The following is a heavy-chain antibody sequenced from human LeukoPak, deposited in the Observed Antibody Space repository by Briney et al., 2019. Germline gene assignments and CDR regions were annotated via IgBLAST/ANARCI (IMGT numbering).Heavy chain of an antibody. CDR1: GFTFGNYA. Sequence: GGSLRLSCEASGFTFGNYAMNWVRQAPGKGLEWVSTISGTGSSTYYADSAKGRFTISRHNSKDTLFLQLNSLPAAATAMYFCAKASVATPPYCNSWGQGTLVTVSP. D-gene: IGHD2-2*02. V-gene: IGHV3-23*01. CDR3: AKASVATPPYCNS. CDR2: ISGTGSST. J-gene: IGHJ5*02.